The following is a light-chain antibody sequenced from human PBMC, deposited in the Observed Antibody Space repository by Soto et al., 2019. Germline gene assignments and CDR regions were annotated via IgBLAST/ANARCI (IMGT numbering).Light chain of an antibody. CDR3: EQYGSSRT. CDR2: GAS. Sequence: EIVLTQSPGTLFLSPGERATLSCSASQSVTSSYLAWYQQKPGQAPRLLIYGASSRATGIPDRFSGSGAGTDFTLTISKLEPEDFAVYYCEQYGSSRTFGQGTKVDIK. J-gene: IGKJ1*01. CDR1: QSVTSSY. V-gene: IGKV3-20*01.